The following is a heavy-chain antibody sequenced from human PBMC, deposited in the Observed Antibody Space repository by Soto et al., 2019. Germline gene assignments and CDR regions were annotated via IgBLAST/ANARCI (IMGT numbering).Heavy chain of an antibody. Sequence: GGSLRLSCAASGFTFSSYWMSWVRQAPGKGLEWVANIKQDGSEKYYVDSVKGRFTISRDNAKNSLYLQMNSLRVEDTAVYYCAREGESLSSPHAFDIWGQGTMVTVSS. J-gene: IGHJ3*02. CDR1: GFTFSSYW. V-gene: IGHV3-7*03. CDR2: IKQDGSEK. CDR3: AREGESLSSPHAFDI. D-gene: IGHD6-6*01.